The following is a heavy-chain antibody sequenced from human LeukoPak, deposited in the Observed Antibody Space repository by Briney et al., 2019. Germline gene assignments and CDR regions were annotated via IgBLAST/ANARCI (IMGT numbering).Heavy chain of an antibody. D-gene: IGHD7-27*01. V-gene: IGHV4-59*01. CDR1: GGSISSYY. CDR2: IYYSGST. Sequence: SETLSLTCTVSGGSISSYYWSWIRQPPGEGLEWIGYIYYSGSTNYNPSLKSRVTISVDTSKNQFSLRLTSVTAADTAVYYCARLSPLTGAYSYMDVWGKGTTVTVSS. J-gene: IGHJ6*03. CDR3: ARLSPLTGAYSYMDV.